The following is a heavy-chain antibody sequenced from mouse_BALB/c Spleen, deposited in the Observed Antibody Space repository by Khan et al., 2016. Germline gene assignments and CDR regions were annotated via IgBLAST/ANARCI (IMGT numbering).Heavy chain of an antibody. D-gene: IGHD1-1*01. CDR2: INPSTGYT. Sequence: QVQLQQSGAELAKPGASVKMSCKASGYTFTSYWMHWVKQRPGQGLEWIGYINPSTGYTEYNQKFKDKATLTADKSSSTAYMQLSSLTSEDSAVYYFATSYDYGSSYYAMDYWGQGTSVTVSS. V-gene: IGHV1-7*01. CDR1: GYTFTSYW. CDR3: ATSYDYGSSYYAMDY. J-gene: IGHJ4*01.